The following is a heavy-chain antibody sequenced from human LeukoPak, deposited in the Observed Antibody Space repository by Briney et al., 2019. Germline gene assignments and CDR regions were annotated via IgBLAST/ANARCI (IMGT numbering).Heavy chain of an antibody. CDR2: ISGTGDTT. V-gene: IGHV3-23*01. D-gene: IGHD3-22*01. Sequence: PGGSLRLSCAASGFSFSSHAMTWVRQAPGKGLEWVSGISGTGDTTYYADSVKGRFTISRDNSKNTLYLQMNSLRAEDTAVYYCAKDRMIVVAIYYFDYWGQGTLVTVSS. CDR3: AKDRMIVVAIYYFDY. CDR1: GFSFSSHA. J-gene: IGHJ4*02.